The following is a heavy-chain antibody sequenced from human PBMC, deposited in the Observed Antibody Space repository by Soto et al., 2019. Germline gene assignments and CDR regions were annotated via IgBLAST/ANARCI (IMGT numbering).Heavy chain of an antibody. V-gene: IGHV1-69*06. Sequence: SVKVSFKASRGTFSSYATSSERQGPGQGLEWMGGISPMFGTANDARKFQGRVTITADKSTSRAYVERSSLRSDDTAVYYCARDQLMWLQQGYYYYCMDVWGQGTTVNVCS. CDR1: RGTFSSYA. CDR3: ARDQLMWLQQGYYYYCMDV. D-gene: IGHD5-18*01. J-gene: IGHJ6*02. CDR2: ISPMFGTA.